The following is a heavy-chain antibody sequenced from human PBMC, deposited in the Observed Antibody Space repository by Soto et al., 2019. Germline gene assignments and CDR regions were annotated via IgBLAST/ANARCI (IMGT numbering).Heavy chain of an antibody. CDR1: GGLFSSFA. V-gene: IGHV1-69*01. CDR2: IIPDFGTT. CDR3: ARGGGPYVWFNEF. J-gene: IGHJ4*02. D-gene: IGHD3-16*01. Sequence: QEQLVQSGPEVKRPGSSVKISCKDSGGLFSSFAISWVRQAPGQGLEWLGGIIPDFGTTNYAEKFQDRVTITADESTNTAYMELSSLRSGDTAMYYCARGGGPYVWFNEFWGQGTLVTVSS.